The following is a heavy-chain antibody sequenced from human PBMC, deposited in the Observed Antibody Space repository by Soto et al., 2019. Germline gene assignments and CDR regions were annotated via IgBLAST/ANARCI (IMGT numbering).Heavy chain of an antibody. CDR1: GGTFSSYA. CDR2: IIPIFGTE. D-gene: IGHD6-6*01. CDR3: AREAAGWYSSSFGGGYWFAP. Sequence: QVQLVQSGAEVKKPGSSVKVSCKASGGTFSSYAISWMRQAPGHGLEWMGGIIPIFGTENYAQKFQGRVTINADKSTGTAYTELGSLRSDDTAVDYWAREAAGWYSSSFGGGYWFAPWGQGTLVTVCS. V-gene: IGHV1-69*06. J-gene: IGHJ5*02.